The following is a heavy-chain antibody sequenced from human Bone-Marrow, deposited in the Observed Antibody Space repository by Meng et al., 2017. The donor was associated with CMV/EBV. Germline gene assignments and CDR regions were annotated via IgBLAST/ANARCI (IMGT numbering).Heavy chain of an antibody. Sequence: GGSLRLSCAASGFTFSSYEMNWVRQAPGKGLEWVSYISSSGSTIYYADSVKGRFTISRDNAKNSLYLQMNSLRAEDTAVYYCATRGSRWYFAFDIWGQGTMVTVSS. CDR3: ATRGSRWYFAFDI. CDR2: ISSSGSTI. J-gene: IGHJ3*02. CDR1: GFTFSSYE. V-gene: IGHV3-48*03. D-gene: IGHD6-13*01.